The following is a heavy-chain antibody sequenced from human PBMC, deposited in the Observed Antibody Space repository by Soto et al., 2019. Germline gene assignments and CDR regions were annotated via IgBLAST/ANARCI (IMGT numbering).Heavy chain of an antibody. CDR2: IWYDGSNK. CDR3: AREGHCSSTSCSFLVYYYYMDV. Sequence: GGSLRLSCAASGFTFSSYGMHWVRQAPGKGLEWVAVIWYDGSNKYYADSVKGRFTISRDNSKNTLYLQMNSLRAEDTAVYYCAREGHCSSTSCSFLVYYYYMDVWGKGTTVTVSS. V-gene: IGHV3-33*01. D-gene: IGHD2-2*01. J-gene: IGHJ6*03. CDR1: GFTFSSYG.